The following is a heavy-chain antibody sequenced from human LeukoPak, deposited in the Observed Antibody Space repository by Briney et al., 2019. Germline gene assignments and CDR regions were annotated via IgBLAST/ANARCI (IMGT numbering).Heavy chain of an antibody. D-gene: IGHD6-13*01. J-gene: IGHJ4*02. Sequence: GGSLRLSCAASGFTFSSYWMHWVRQAPGKGLEWVSGISGSGGSTYYADSVKGRFTISRDNSKNTLYLQMNSLRAEDTAVYYCAKGPYSSSWDYFDYWGQGTLVTVSS. CDR1: GFTFSSYW. V-gene: IGHV3-23*01. CDR3: AKGPYSSSWDYFDY. CDR2: ISGSGGST.